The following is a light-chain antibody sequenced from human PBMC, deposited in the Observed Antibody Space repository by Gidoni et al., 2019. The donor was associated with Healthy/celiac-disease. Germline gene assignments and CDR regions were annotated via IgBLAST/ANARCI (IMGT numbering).Light chain of an antibody. V-gene: IGKV3-20*01. J-gene: IGKJ2*01. CDR3: PQYGSSQEYT. Sequence: EIVLKQSPGTLSLSPGERATLSCRASQTVSSSYLAWYQQKPGQAPRLLIYGASSRATGIPDRFSGSGSVTDFTLTISRLSPEDLSVYYCPQYGSSQEYTFGQGTKLEI. CDR2: GAS. CDR1: QTVSSSY.